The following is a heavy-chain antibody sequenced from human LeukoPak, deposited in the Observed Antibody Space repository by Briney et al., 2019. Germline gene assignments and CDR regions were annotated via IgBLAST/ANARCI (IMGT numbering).Heavy chain of an antibody. Sequence: GGSLRLPCAASGFTFSSYSMNWVRQAPGKGLEWVSSISSSTSYIYYADSVKGRFTISRDNAQNSLYLQMNSLRAEDTAVYYCARDLYGYYAYDYWGQGTLVTVSS. J-gene: IGHJ4*02. V-gene: IGHV3-21*01. D-gene: IGHD4-17*01. CDR2: ISSSTSYI. CDR1: GFTFSSYS. CDR3: ARDLYGYYAYDY.